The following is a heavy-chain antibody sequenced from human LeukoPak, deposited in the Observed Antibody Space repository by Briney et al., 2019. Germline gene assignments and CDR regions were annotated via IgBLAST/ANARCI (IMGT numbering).Heavy chain of an antibody. V-gene: IGHV3-30-3*01. CDR2: ISYDGSNK. CDR1: GFTFSSYA. D-gene: IGHD3-3*01. Sequence: PGGSLRLSCAASGFTFSSYAMHWVRQAPGKGLEWVAVISYDGSNKYYADSVKGRFTISRDNSKNTLYLQMNSLRAEDTAVYYCARDGLRFLEWLSYYYYYYGMDVWGQGTTVTVSS. CDR3: ARDGLRFLEWLSYYYYYYGMDV. J-gene: IGHJ6*02.